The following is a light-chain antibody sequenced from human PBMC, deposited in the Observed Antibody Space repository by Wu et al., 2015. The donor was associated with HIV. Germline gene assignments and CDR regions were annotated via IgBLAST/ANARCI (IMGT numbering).Light chain of an antibody. V-gene: IGKV3D-15*01. J-gene: IGKJ3*01. Sequence: EIVMTQFPATLSVSPGERATLSCRASQSVSSNLAWYQQKPGQPPRLLIYAASLKATGIPARFSGSGSGTEFTLTISSLQSEDFAIHFCQQYNHWPPTFGPGTKVDIK. CDR1: QSVSSN. CDR3: QQYNHWPPT. CDR2: AAS.